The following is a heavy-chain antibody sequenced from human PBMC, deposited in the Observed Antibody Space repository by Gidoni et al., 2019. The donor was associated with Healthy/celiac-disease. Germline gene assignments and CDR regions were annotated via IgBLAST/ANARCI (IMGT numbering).Heavy chain of an antibody. CDR1: GFTFRGYW. V-gene: IGHV3-7*04. D-gene: IGHD1-1*01. CDR2: IKQEGSEK. Sequence: EVQLVESGGGLVQPGGSLSLSCAASGFTFRGYWMSWGLQAPGKGLEWVANIKQEGSEKYYVDSVKGRFTISRDNAKNSLYLQMNSLRAEDTAVYYCARGDHEMERWGLFDYWGQGTLVTVSS. CDR3: ARGDHEMERWGLFDY. J-gene: IGHJ4*02.